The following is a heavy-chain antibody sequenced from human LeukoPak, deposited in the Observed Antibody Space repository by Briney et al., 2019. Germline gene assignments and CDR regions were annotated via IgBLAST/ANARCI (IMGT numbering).Heavy chain of an antibody. CDR2: IYYSGST. V-gene: IGHV4-59*01. Sequence: SETLSLTCTVSGGSISSYYWSWIRQPPGKGLEWIGYIYYSGSTNYIPSLKSRVTISVDTSKNQFSLKLSSVTAADTAVYYCARGLRGYSYGPSGYWGQGTLVTVSS. CDR1: GGSISSYY. D-gene: IGHD5-18*01. CDR3: ARGLRGYSYGPSGY. J-gene: IGHJ4*02.